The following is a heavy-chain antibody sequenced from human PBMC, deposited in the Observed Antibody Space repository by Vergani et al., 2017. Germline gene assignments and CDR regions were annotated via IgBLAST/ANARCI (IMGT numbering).Heavy chain of an antibody. J-gene: IGHJ3*01. D-gene: IGHD4-23*01. V-gene: IGHV4-61*02. CDR1: GGSISRGSYY. CDR2: FYTSGST. Sequence: QVQLQESGPGLVKPSQTLSLTCTVSGGSISRGSYYWSWIRQPAGKGLEWIGRFYTSGSTNYNPSLKSPVTISVDTSNNQFSLKLSSVTAADTAVYYCARFHGRQDYGGKCGFDLWGQGTMVTVSS. CDR3: ARFHGRQDYGGKCGFDL.